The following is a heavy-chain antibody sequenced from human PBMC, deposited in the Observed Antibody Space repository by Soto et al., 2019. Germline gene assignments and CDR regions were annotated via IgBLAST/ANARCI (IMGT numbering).Heavy chain of an antibody. CDR2: ISAYNGNT. CDR3: ARDRSGNWNYVERLGGWFDP. Sequence: ASVKVSCKASGYTFTSYGISWVRQAPGQGLEWMGWISAYNGNTNYAQKLQGRVTMTTDTSTSTAYMELRSLRSDDTAVYYCARDRSGNWNYVERLGGWFDPWGQGTLVTVSS. V-gene: IGHV1-18*01. D-gene: IGHD1-7*01. CDR1: GYTFTSYG. J-gene: IGHJ5*02.